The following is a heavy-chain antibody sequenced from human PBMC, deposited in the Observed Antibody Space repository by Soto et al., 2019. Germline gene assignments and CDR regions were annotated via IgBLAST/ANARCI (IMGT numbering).Heavy chain of an antibody. CDR1: GFTFSTYI. CDR2: ISSGSSTI. J-gene: IGHJ3*02. CDR3: ARDLDYYDSGSPDAFDI. V-gene: IGHV3-48*02. Sequence: PGGSLRLSCAASGFTFSTYIMNWVRQSPGKGLEWLSYISSGSSTIYYADSVEGRFTISRDNVENSLYLQMNSLRDEDTAVYFCARDLDYYDSGSPDAFDIWGQGTMVTVSS. D-gene: IGHD3-10*01.